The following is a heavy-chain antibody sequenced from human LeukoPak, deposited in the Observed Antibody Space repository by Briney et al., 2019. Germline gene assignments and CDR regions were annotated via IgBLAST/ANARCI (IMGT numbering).Heavy chain of an antibody. J-gene: IGHJ4*02. CDR2: IGSSGGGT. D-gene: IGHD1-26*01. Sequence: GGSLRLSCEASGLTFKNYAIHWVRQSAGKGLEWVSGIGSSGGGTYYADSVKGRFTISRDTSKDTVYLQLDSLRAEDTAVYYCAKGRPPGTWGQGTQVTVSS. CDR1: GLTFKNYA. V-gene: IGHV3-23*01. CDR3: AKGRPPGT.